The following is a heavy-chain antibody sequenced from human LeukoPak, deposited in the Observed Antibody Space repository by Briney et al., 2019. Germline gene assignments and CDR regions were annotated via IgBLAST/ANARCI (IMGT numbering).Heavy chain of an antibody. CDR2: IRGKRDNYAT. CDR1: GFTFSDSP. CDR3: ARQTVSCHDY. Sequence: GGSLRLSCVASGFTFSDSPIHWVRLAPGKGLEWVAHIRGKRDNYATAYAASVKDRFAISRDNSENTAFLQMNSLKTDDTAVYFCARQTVSCHDYWGRETLVTVSS. V-gene: IGHV3-73*01. D-gene: IGHD2-2*01. J-gene: IGHJ4*02.